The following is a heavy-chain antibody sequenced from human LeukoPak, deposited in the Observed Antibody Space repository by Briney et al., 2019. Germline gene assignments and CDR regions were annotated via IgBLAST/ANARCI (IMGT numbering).Heavy chain of an antibody. V-gene: IGHV3-7*01. CDR3: AGLYSSSSSCYNY. CDR1: GFTFSSYA. CDR2: IKHDGSEK. Sequence: GGSLRLSCAASGFTFSSYAMSWVRQAPGKGLEWVANIKHDGSEKYYVDSVKGRFTISRDNAKNSLYLQMNSLRAEDTAMYYCAGLYSSSSSCYNYWGQGTLVTVSS. D-gene: IGHD2-2*02. J-gene: IGHJ4*02.